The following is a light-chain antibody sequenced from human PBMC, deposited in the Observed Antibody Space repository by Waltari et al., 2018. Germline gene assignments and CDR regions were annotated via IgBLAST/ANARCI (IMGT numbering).Light chain of an antibody. V-gene: IGKV2-30*02. Sequence: DVVMTQSPLSLPVTLGQPASISCKSSQSLVQSDGNTYLNWFHQRPGQSPRRLIYKVSNRDSGVPDRFSGSGSGTDFTLKISRVEAGDVGVYYCMQGTHLPRTFGQGTKVEIK. CDR2: KVS. J-gene: IGKJ1*01. CDR1: QSLVQSDGNTY. CDR3: MQGTHLPRT.